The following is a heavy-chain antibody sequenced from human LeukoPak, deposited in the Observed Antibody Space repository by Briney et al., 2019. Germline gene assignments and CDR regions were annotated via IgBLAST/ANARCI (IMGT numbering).Heavy chain of an antibody. CDR3: AREVDWGWFDP. J-gene: IGHJ5*02. Sequence: PGGSLRLSCAASGFTFSSYGMHWVRQAPGKGLEWVAVIWYDGSNKYYADSVKGRFTISRDNSKNTLYLQMNSLRAEDTAVYYCAREVDWGWFDPWGQGTLVTVSS. CDR2: IWYDGSNK. V-gene: IGHV3-33*01. D-gene: IGHD7-27*01. CDR1: GFTFSSYG.